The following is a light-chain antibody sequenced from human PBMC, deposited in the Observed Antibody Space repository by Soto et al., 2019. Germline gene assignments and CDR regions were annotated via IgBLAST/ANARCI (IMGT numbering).Light chain of an antibody. J-gene: IGLJ1*01. Sequence: QSVLTQPASVSGSPGQSITISCTGTSSDVGAYNFVSWYQHHPGRAPKLIIYEVTIRPSGVSNRFSGSKSGNTASLTISGLQAEDEADYYCSSYTTSAPYVVGSGTKVTVL. CDR1: SSDVGAYNF. CDR2: EVT. V-gene: IGLV2-14*01. CDR3: SSYTTSAPYV.